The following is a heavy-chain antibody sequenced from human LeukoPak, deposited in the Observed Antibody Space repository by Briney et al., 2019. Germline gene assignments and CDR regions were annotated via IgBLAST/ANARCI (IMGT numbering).Heavy chain of an antibody. Sequence: PSETLSLTCTVSGGSISSGGYYCSWIRQPPGKGLEWVGYIRHSGNTYYNPSLKSRVTISVDTSKNQFSLKLSSVTAADTAVYYCARVIAAAYHFDYWGQGTLVTVSS. CDR1: GGSISSGGYY. D-gene: IGHD6-13*01. CDR2: IRHSGNT. J-gene: IGHJ4*02. V-gene: IGHV4-61*08. CDR3: ARVIAAAYHFDY.